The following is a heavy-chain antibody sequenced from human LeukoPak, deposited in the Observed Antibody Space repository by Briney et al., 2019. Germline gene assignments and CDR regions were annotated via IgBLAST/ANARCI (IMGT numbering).Heavy chain of an antibody. V-gene: IGHV4-4*07. CDR2: IYTSGST. J-gene: IGHJ5*02. CDR1: GGSISSYY. D-gene: IGHD2-2*01. Sequence: NPSETLSLTCTGSGGSISSYYWSWIRQPAGKGLEWIGRIYTSGSTNYNPSLKSRVTMSVDTSKNQFSLKLSSVTAADTAVYYCARLSCSSTSCYLDPWGQGTLVTVSS. CDR3: ARLSCSSTSCYLDP.